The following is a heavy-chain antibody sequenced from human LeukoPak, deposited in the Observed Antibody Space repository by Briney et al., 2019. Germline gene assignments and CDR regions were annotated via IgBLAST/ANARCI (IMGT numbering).Heavy chain of an antibody. V-gene: IGHV3-74*01. D-gene: IGHD1-26*01. CDR3: ARDRMEWEPDGPFDY. Sequence: GGSLRLSCAASGLTFSSYWMHWVRQAPGKGLVWVSRINSDGSSTSYADSVKGRFTISRDNAKNTLYLQMNSLRAEDTAVYYCARDRMEWEPDGPFDYWGQGTLVTVSS. CDR2: INSDGSST. CDR1: GLTFSSYW. J-gene: IGHJ4*02.